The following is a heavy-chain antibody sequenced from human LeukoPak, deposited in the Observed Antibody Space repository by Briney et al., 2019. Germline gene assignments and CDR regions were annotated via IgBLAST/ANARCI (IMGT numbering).Heavy chain of an antibody. CDR1: GFTFSSYW. CDR2: IKQDGSEK. CDR3: ARSMTTVTQRVFDY. Sequence: GGSLRLSCAASGFTFSSYWMSWVRQAPGKGLEWVANIKQDGSEKYYVDSVKGRFTISRDNAENSLYLQMNSLRAEDTAVYYCARSMTTVTQRVFDYWGQGTLVTVSS. D-gene: IGHD4-17*01. V-gene: IGHV3-7*01. J-gene: IGHJ4*02.